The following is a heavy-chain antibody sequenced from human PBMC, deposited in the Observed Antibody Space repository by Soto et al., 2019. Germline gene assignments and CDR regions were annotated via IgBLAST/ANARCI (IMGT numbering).Heavy chain of an antibody. Sequence: ASVKVSCKASGYTFTNYVMYWVRQAPGQSLEWVGWINAASGNTKYSQKFQGRVTLTRDTSATTAYMEMSSLRPEDTAVYYCARDPKLGYGGNSENYYYYGMDVWGQGTTVTVSS. CDR1: GYTFTNYV. V-gene: IGHV1-3*01. CDR3: ARDPKLGYGGNSENYYYYGMDV. J-gene: IGHJ6*02. CDR2: INAASGNT. D-gene: IGHD2-21*02.